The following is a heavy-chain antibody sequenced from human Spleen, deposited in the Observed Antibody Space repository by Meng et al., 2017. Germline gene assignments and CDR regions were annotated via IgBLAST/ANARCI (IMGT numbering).Heavy chain of an antibody. J-gene: IGHJ3*02. D-gene: IGHD3-9*01. CDR1: GGSFSGYY. CDR3: ARDQTGNYDILTGYRYDAFDI. Sequence: SETLSLTCAVYGGSFSGYYWSWIRQPPGKGLEWIGYIYYSGSTNYNPSLKSRVTISVDTSKNQFSLKLSSVTAADTAVYYCARDQTGNYDILTGYRYDAFDIWGQGTMVTVSS. V-gene: IGHV4-59*01. CDR2: IYYSGST.